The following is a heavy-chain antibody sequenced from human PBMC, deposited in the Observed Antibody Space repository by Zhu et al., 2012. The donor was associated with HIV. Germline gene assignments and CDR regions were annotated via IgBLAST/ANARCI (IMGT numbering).Heavy chain of an antibody. CDR2: VHHSGRT. CDR1: GESFNVYY. Sequence: QVQLQQWGTGLLKPSETLSLTCAVYGESFNVYYWSWIRQSPGKGLEWIGEVHHSGRTNYNPSLKSRVTISIDTSKKQFSLKMTSVTAAETAVYYCARRGDVAAVGSDYQRGISVWGQGDHGSPSP. CDR3: ARRGDVAAVGSDYQRGISV. V-gene: IGHV4-34*01. D-gene: IGHD6-13*01. J-gene: IGHJ6*02.